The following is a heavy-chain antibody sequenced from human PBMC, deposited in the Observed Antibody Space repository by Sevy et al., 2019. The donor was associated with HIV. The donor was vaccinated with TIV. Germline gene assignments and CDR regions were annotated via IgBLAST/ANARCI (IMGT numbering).Heavy chain of an antibody. CDR2: IYPRDSDT. D-gene: IGHD4-4*01. CDR3: ARHVDMTTLIGGLYYFDS. CDR1: GYKFTTYW. V-gene: IGHV5-51*01. Sequence: GESLKISRKASGYKFTTYWIGWARQMPGKGLEWMGMIYPRDSDTRYSPSFQGQVTISADTSINTAYLQWSSLKASDTAMYFCARHVDMTTLIGGLYYFDSWGQGTLVTVSS. J-gene: IGHJ4*02.